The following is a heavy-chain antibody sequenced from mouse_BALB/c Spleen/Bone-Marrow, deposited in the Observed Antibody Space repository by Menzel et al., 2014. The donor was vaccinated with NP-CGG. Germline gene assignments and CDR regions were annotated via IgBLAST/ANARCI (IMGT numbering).Heavy chain of an antibody. CDR2: ISSSSSTI. CDR1: GFTFRSFG. V-gene: IGHV5-17*02. CDR3: ARGGNYAWFAY. D-gene: IGHD2-1*01. J-gene: IGHJ3*01. Sequence: EVKLMESGGGLVQPGGSRKLSCAASGFTFRSFGMHWVRQAPEKGLEWVAYISSSSSTIYYADTVKGRFTISRDNPKNTLFLQMTSLRSEDTAMYYCARGGNYAWFAYWGQGTLVTVSA.